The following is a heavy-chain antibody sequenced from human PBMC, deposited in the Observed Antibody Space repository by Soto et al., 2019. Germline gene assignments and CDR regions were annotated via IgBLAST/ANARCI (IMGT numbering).Heavy chain of an antibody. CDR3: SRISLSGYSSGWSSHPIDY. CDR2: ISAYNGNT. D-gene: IGHD6-19*01. CDR1: GYTFTSYG. V-gene: IGHV1-18*01. Sequence: GASVKVSCKASGYTFTSYGISWVRQAPGQGLEWMGWISAYNGNTNYAQKLQGRVTMTTDTSTSTAYMELRSLRSDDTAVYYCSRISLSGYSSGWSSHPIDYWGQGTLVTVSS. J-gene: IGHJ4*02.